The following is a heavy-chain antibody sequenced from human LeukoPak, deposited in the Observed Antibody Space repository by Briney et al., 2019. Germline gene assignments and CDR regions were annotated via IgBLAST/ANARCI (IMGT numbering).Heavy chain of an antibody. CDR2: INTRGGST. D-gene: IGHD6-19*01. J-gene: IGHJ5*02. V-gene: IGHV1-46*01. CDR1: GYSFTSYY. Sequence: ASVKVSCKASGYSFTSYYIHWVRQAPGQGLEWMGIINTRGGSTSYAQKFQGRVTMTRDMSTSTVYMYLSSLRSEDTAVYYCARDGYSSGWYRWFDPWGQGTLVTVSS. CDR3: ARDGYSSGWYRWFDP.